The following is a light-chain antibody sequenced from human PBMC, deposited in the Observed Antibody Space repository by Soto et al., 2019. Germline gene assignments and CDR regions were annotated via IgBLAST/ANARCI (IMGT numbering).Light chain of an antibody. CDR3: QQFGSSLT. Sequence: DIQMTQSPSSLSASVGDRVTITCRASQSISSYLNWYQQKPGKAPNLLIYAASSLQSGVPSRFSGSGSGTDFTLTISRLEPEDFAVYYCQQFGSSLTFGGGTKVDIK. CDR1: QSISSY. J-gene: IGKJ4*01. V-gene: IGKV1-39*01. CDR2: AAS.